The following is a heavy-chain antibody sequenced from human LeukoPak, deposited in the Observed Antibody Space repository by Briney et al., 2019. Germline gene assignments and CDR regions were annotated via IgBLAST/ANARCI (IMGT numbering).Heavy chain of an antibody. V-gene: IGHV3-23*01. CDR3: AKTSSGSIGYFDY. CDR2: ISGSGGST. D-gene: IGHD3-22*01. Sequence: GGSLRLSCAASGFTFSDYHMSWVRQAPGKGLEWVSAISGSGGSTYYADSVKGRFTISRDNSKNTLYLQMNSLRAEDTAVFYCAKTSSGSIGYFDYWGQGTLVTVSS. J-gene: IGHJ4*02. CDR1: GFTFSDYH.